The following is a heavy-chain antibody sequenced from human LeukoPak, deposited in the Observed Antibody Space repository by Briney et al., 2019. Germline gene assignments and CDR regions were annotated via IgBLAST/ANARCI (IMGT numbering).Heavy chain of an antibody. V-gene: IGHV4-39*01. CDR2: IYYSGST. Sequence: SETLSLTCTVSGGSISSSSYYWGWIRQPPGKGLAWIGSIYYSGSTYYNPSLKSRVTISVDTSKNQFSLKLSSVTAADTAVYYCFRGSGWYGIGYWGQGTLVTVSS. CDR3: FRGSGWYGIGY. J-gene: IGHJ4*02. CDR1: GGSISSSSYY. D-gene: IGHD6-19*01.